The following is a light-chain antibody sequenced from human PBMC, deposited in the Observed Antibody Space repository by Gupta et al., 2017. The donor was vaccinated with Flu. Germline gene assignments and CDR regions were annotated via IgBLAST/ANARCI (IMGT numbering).Light chain of an antibody. V-gene: IGKV4-1*01. CDR2: WAS. J-gene: IGKJ1*01. CDR1: QSVLYSSKNKNY. CDR3: QQYYSTPPT. Sequence: DIVMTQSPDSLAVSLGERATINCKSSQSVLYSSKNKNYLAWYQQKPGQPPKLLIYWASTRESGVPDRFSGSGSGTDFTLTISSLQAEYVAVYYCQQYYSTPPTFGQGTKVEIK.